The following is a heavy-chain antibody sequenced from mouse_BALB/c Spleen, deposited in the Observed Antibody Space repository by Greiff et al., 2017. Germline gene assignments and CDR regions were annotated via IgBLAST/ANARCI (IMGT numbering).Heavy chain of an antibody. J-gene: IGHJ4*01. Sequence: EVKLVESGGGLVKPGGSLKLSCAASGFAFSSYDMSWVRQTPEKRLEWVAYISSGGGSTYYPDTVKGRFTISRDNAKNTLYLQMSSLKSEDTAMYYCARGGFPYAMDYWGQGTSVTVSS. CDR3: ARGGFPYAMDY. V-gene: IGHV5-12-1*01. CDR1: GFAFSSYD. CDR2: ISSGGGST.